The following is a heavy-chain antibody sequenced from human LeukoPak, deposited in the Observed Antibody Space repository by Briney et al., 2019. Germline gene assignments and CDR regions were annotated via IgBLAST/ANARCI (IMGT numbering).Heavy chain of an antibody. D-gene: IGHD3-16*01. CDR2: ISYSGST. CDR3: ARRPGGDRYEKWMFDY. Sequence: SETLSLTCTVSGDSITSYYWSWIRQPPGKGLEWIASISYSGSTNYNPSLKSRVTISINTSKNQFSLRLSSVTAADTAVYYCARRPGGDRYEKWMFDYWGLGTLVTVSS. CDR1: GDSITSYY. J-gene: IGHJ4*02. V-gene: IGHV4-59*08.